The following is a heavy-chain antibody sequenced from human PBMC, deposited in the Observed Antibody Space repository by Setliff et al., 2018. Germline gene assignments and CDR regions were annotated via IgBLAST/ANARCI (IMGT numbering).Heavy chain of an antibody. D-gene: IGHD3-3*01. CDR1: GFIFSNYA. Sequence: PGGSLRLSCAASGFIFSNYAMHWVRQAPGKGLEWVAVTSYDGINKYYADSVKGRFTISRDNSKNTLYLQMNTLRTEDTAVYYCARDSPSSLYNFCSGCSDYWCQGTLVTVSS. CDR2: TSYDGINK. CDR3: ARDSPSSLYNFCSGCSDY. V-gene: IGHV3-30*01. J-gene: IGHJ4*02.